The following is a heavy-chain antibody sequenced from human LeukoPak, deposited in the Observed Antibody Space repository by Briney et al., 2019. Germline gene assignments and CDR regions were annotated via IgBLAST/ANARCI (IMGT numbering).Heavy chain of an antibody. CDR3: ARVAADYYDFWSGYYRPYYMDV. D-gene: IGHD3-3*01. CDR1: GFTFSSYA. J-gene: IGHJ6*03. V-gene: IGHV3-30-3*01. CDR2: ISYDGSNK. Sequence: SGGSLRLSCAASGFTFSSYAMHWVRQAPGKELEWVAVISYDGSNKYYADSVKGRFTISRDNSKNTLYLQMNSLRAEDTAVYYCARVAADYYDFWSGYYRPYYMDVWGKGTTVTVSS.